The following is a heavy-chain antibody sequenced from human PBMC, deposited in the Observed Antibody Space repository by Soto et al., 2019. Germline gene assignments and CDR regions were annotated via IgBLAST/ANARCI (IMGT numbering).Heavy chain of an antibody. D-gene: IGHD3-3*01. CDR2: ISGSDGKT. Sequence: GGSMRLSCAASGFSFGSYALSWVRQAPGKGLEWVSTISGSDGKTFYADSVKGRFSISRDTSQNTLYLQMNSLRADDTAIYYCARWSYLDYWGQGTRVTVSS. CDR3: ARWSYLDY. J-gene: IGHJ4*02. CDR1: GFSFGSYA. V-gene: IGHV3-23*01.